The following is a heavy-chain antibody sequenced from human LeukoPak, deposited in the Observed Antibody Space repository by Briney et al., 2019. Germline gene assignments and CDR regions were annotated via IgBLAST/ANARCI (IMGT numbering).Heavy chain of an antibody. CDR2: IYYSGST. CDR1: GGSTSSYY. V-gene: IGHV4-59*01. J-gene: IGHJ4*02. CDR3: ARGYCSGGSCYPVDY. Sequence: SETLSLTCTVSGGSTSSYYWSWIRQPPGKGLEWIGYIYYSGSTNYNPSLKSRVTTSVDTSKNQFSLKLSSVTAADTAVYYCARGYCSGGSCYPVDYWGQGTLVTVSS. D-gene: IGHD2-15*01.